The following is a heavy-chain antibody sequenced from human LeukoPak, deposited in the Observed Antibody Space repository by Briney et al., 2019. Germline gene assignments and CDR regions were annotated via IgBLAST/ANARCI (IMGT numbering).Heavy chain of an antibody. CDR1: GGSFSGYY. V-gene: IGHV4-4*07. Sequence: PSETLSLTCAVYGGSFSGYYWSWIRQPPGKGLEWIGRIYTSGSTNYNPSLKSRVTMSVDASKNQFSLKLSSVTAADTAVYYCARDRGSGSYSYWGQGTLVTVSS. CDR3: ARDRGSGSYSY. CDR2: IYTSGST. J-gene: IGHJ4*02. D-gene: IGHD1-26*01.